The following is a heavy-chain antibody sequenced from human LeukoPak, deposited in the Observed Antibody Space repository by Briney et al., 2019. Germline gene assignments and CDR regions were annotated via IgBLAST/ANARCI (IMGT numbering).Heavy chain of an antibody. CDR2: ISAYNGNT. J-gene: IGHJ5*02. CDR3: AREPGIAVAGNWFDP. Sequence: ASVKVSCKASGYTFTSYGISWVRQAPGQGLEWMGWISAYNGNTNYAQKLQGRVTMTTDTSTSTAYMELRSLRSDDTAVYYCAREPGIAVAGNWFDPWGQGTLVTVPS. CDR1: GYTFTSYG. D-gene: IGHD6-19*01. V-gene: IGHV1-18*01.